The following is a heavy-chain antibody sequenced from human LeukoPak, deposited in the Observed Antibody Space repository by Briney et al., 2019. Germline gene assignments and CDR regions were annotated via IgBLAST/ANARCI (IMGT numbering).Heavy chain of an antibody. D-gene: IGHD1-26*01. CDR2: ISSSSSYI. CDR3: AKDLRSSADSKMGAADY. V-gene: IGHV3-21*01. Sequence: GGSLRLSCAASGFTFSSYSMNWVRQAPGKGLEWVSSISSSSSYIYYADSVKGRFTISRDSSKNTLYLQMNSLRAEDTAVYYCAKDLRSSADSKMGAADYWGQGTLVTVSS. J-gene: IGHJ4*02. CDR1: GFTFSSYS.